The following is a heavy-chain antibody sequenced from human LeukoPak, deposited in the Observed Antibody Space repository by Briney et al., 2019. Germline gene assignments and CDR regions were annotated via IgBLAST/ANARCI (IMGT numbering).Heavy chain of an antibody. J-gene: IGHJ5*02. CDR2: INPSGGST. D-gene: IGHD6-19*01. CDR3: ARDGRENRPPYMEWLVLSGNNRFDP. V-gene: IGHV1-46*01. CDR1: GYTFTSYY. Sequence: ASVKVSCKASGYTFTSYYMHWVRQAPGQGLEWMGIINPSGGSTSYAQKFQGRVTMTRDTSTSTVYMELSSLRSEDTAVYYCARDGRENRPPYMEWLVLSGNNRFDPWGQGTLVTVSS.